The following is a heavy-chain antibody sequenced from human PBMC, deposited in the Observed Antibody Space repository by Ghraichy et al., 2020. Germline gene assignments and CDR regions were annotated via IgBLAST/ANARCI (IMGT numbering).Heavy chain of an antibody. J-gene: IGHJ2*01. D-gene: IGHD2-8*01. CDR3: ARGLNLGSCTTSTCPFWFFYL. CDR1: DSVVTSPHY. CDR2: VHHGGSS. V-gene: IGHV4-61*01. Sequence: SETLSLTCTVSDSVVTSPHYWSWIRQSPGKGLEWIGFVHHGGSSHSNPSLGSRVTMSVDTSKNQFSLKLTSVTAADTAMYYCARGLNLGSCTTSTCPFWFFYLWGRATLVTVSS.